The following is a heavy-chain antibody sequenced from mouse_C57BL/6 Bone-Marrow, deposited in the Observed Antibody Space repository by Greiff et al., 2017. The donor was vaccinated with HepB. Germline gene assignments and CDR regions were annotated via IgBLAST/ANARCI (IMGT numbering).Heavy chain of an antibody. CDR3: ARSPHYYGSSSFDY. CDR2: IHPNSGST. CDR1: GYTFTSYW. D-gene: IGHD1-1*01. V-gene: IGHV1-64*01. J-gene: IGHJ2*01. Sequence: QVQLQQPGAELVKPGASVKLSCKASGYTFTSYWMHWVKQRPGQGLEWIGMIHPNSGSTNYNEKFKSKATLTVDKSSSTAYMQLSSLTSEDSAVYYCARSPHYYGSSSFDYWGQGTTLTVSS.